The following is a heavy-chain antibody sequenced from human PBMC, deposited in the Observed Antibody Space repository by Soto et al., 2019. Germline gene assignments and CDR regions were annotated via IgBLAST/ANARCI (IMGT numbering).Heavy chain of an antibody. Sequence: QVQLQESGPGLVKPSQTLSLTCTVSGGSISSGGYYWSWIRQHPGKGLEWIGYIYYSGSTYYNPSLNMRVAISVDTSKNQFSLKLSSVTAADTVVYYCARALTMVRGARFGHDAFDIWGQGTMVTVSS. CDR3: ARALTMVRGARFGHDAFDI. D-gene: IGHD3-10*01. V-gene: IGHV4-31*03. CDR1: GGSISSGGYY. CDR2: IYYSGST. J-gene: IGHJ3*02.